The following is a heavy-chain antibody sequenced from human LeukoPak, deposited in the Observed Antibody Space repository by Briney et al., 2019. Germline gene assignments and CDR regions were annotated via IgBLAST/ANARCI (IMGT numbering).Heavy chain of an antibody. Sequence: PSETLSLTCTVSGYSISSGYYWGWIRQPPGKGLEWIGSIYHSGSTYYNPSLKGRVSISVDTSKNQFSLKLSSVTAADTAVYYCASLADGGVLDYYYYMDVWGKGTTVTVSS. CDR1: GYSISSGYY. CDR3: ASLADGGVLDYYYYMDV. V-gene: IGHV4-38-2*02. CDR2: IYHSGST. J-gene: IGHJ6*03.